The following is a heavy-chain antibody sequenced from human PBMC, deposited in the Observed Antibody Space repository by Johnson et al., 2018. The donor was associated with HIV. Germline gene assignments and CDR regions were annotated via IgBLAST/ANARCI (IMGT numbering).Heavy chain of an antibody. J-gene: IGHJ3*02. CDR3: AKVIGEPGI. V-gene: IGHV3-23*04. CDR2: ISGSGGST. D-gene: IGHD1-26*01. Sequence: VQLVESGGGLVQPGGSLRLSCAASGLTFSSYAMSWVRQAPGKGLEWVSSISGSGGSTYYADSVKGRFTISRDNSKNRLCLQMNSLRVEDTAVYFCAKVIGEPGIWGQGTLVTVSS. CDR1: GLTFSSYA.